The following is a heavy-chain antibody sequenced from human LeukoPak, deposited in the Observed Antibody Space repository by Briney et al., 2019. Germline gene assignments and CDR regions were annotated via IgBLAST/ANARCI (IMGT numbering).Heavy chain of an antibody. Sequence: KGGESLKISCQGSGYTFTNHWIAWVRQMPGKGLEWMGIIYPADSDTKYSPSFQGHVTLSADKTINTAYLQWSSLKATATAIYYCARRRDTAMDYWGQGTLVTVSS. D-gene: IGHD5-18*01. CDR2: IYPADSDT. J-gene: IGHJ4*02. CDR1: GYTFTNHW. CDR3: ARRRDTAMDY. V-gene: IGHV5-51*01.